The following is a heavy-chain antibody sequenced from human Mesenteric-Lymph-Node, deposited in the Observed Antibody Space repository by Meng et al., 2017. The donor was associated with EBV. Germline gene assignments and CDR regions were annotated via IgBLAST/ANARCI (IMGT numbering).Heavy chain of an antibody. V-gene: IGHV4-39*01. CDR2: IYSSGST. Sequence: QLQLQESGPGLVKPSGTLSLTCTVSGGSISSSSYSWGWIRQPPGKGLEWIGSIYSSGSTYYNPSLKSRVTISVDTSKNQFSLNLSSVTAADTAVYYCARQGPSGSIFDYWGQGTLGTVAS. CDR3: ARQGPSGSIFDY. CDR1: GGSISSSSYS. D-gene: IGHD1-26*01. J-gene: IGHJ4*02.